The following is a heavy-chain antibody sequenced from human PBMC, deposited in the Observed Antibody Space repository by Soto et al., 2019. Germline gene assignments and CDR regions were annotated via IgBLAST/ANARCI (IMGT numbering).Heavy chain of an antibody. CDR3: AKGILSATIGPYAMDV. Sequence: GGSLRLSCEASGFAFSSYAMHWVRQAPGKGLEWVGVISYDGNYIYYADSVKGRFTISRDNSKNTLYVQVNSLRPEDTAVYYCAKGILSATIGPYAMDVWGQGTTVTVSS. V-gene: IGHV3-30*18. J-gene: IGHJ6*02. D-gene: IGHD3-16*01. CDR2: ISYDGNYI. CDR1: GFAFSSYA.